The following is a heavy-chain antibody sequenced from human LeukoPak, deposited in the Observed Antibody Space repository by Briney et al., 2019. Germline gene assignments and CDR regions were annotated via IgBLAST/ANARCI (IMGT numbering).Heavy chain of an antibody. CDR1: GYTFTGYY. CDR2: INPNSGGT. V-gene: IGHV1-2*02. D-gene: IGHD3-16*02. Sequence: ASVKVSCKASGYTFTGYYMHWVRQAPGQGLEWIGWINPNSGGTNYAQKFQGRVTMTRDASISTAYMELSRLRSDDTAVYYCARGGHPKDDYVWGSYRLFDYWGQGTLVTVSS. J-gene: IGHJ4*02. CDR3: ARGGHPKDDYVWGSYRLFDY.